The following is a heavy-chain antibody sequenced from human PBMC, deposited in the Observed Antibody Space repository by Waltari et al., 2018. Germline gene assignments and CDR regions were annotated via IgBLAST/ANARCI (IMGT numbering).Heavy chain of an antibody. CDR2: MNPNSGNT. CDR3: ARGSSGSYGGGFDY. CDR1: GYTFTRYD. Sequence: QVQLVPSGAEVKKPGASVKFSCKASGYTFTRYDINWVRQATGQGLEWMGWMNPNSGNTGYAQKFQGRVTITRNTSISTAYMELSSLRSEDTAVYYCARGSSGSYGGGFDYWGQGTLVTVSS. J-gene: IGHJ4*02. D-gene: IGHD1-26*01. V-gene: IGHV1-8*03.